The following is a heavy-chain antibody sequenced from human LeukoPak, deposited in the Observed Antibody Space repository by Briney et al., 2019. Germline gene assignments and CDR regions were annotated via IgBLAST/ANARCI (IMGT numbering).Heavy chain of an antibody. V-gene: IGHV4-39*01. CDR3: ARQFTGWSITY. J-gene: IGHJ4*02. Sequence: SETLSLTCSVSGGSISSSSYYWGWIRQPPGKGLEWIGSIYYTGTTYYNPSLKSRVTISVDTSRNQLSLKLSSVTAAVTAVYYCARQFTGWSITYWGQGTLVTVSS. CDR1: GGSISSSSYY. D-gene: IGHD6-19*01. CDR2: IYYTGTT.